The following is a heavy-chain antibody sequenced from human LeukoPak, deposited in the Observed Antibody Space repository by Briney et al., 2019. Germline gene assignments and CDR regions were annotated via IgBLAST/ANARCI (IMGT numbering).Heavy chain of an antibody. Sequence: ASVKVSCKASGYTFTRYPMHWVRQAPGQRLEWMGWINAGNGNTKYSQKFQDRVTITRDTSASTAYMELSSLRSEDRAVYYCAREMMFHYYDSGSYDYWGQGTLVTVSS. CDR1: GYTFTRYP. D-gene: IGHD3-10*01. J-gene: IGHJ4*02. CDR2: INAGNGNT. V-gene: IGHV1-3*01. CDR3: AREMMFHYYDSGSYDY.